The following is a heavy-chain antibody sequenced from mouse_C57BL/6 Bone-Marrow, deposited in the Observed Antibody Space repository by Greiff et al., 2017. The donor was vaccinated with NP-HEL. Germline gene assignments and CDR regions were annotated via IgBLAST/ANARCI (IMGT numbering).Heavy chain of an antibody. CDR3: ARSAYDYEGAY. CDR1: GYTFTDYN. CDR2: INPNNGGT. J-gene: IGHJ3*01. Sequence: EVQLQQSGPDLVKPGASVKIPCKASGYTFTDYNMDWVKQSHGKSLEWIGDINPNNGGTIYNQKFKGKATLTVDKSSSTAYMELRSLTSEDTAVYYCARSAYDYEGAYWGQGTLVTVSA. D-gene: IGHD2-4*01. V-gene: IGHV1-18*01.